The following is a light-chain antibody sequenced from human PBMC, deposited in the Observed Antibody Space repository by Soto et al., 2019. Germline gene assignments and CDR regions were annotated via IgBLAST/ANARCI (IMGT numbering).Light chain of an antibody. V-gene: IGKV2-28*01. J-gene: IGKJ1*01. CDR1: QSLLHSSGYNY. Sequence: DIVMTQSPLSRPVTPGAPASISCRSSQSLLHSSGYNYVDWYLQKPGQSPQLLIYLGSNRSSGVPDRFSGSGSGTDLTLKISRVEAEDVGVYYCMQALQSPRTFGQGPKVEIK. CDR2: LGS. CDR3: MQALQSPRT.